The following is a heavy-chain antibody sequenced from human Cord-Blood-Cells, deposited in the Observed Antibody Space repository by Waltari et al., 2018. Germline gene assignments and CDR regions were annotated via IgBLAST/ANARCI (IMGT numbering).Heavy chain of an antibody. D-gene: IGHD2-2*01. Sequence: VQLVQFGAEVKKPGASVKVSCKASGYTFTSYYMHWVRQAPGQGIEWMGIINRNGGGSSAATRFQGRGTMTRDRSTSTVYMELRSLRSEDTAVYYGERGVEGYCSSTSCSKATDNWCDPWGQGTLVTVSS. V-gene: IGHV1-46*01. CDR2: INRNGGGS. CDR1: GYTFTSYY. CDR3: ERGVEGYCSSTSCSKATDNWCDP. J-gene: IGHJ5*02.